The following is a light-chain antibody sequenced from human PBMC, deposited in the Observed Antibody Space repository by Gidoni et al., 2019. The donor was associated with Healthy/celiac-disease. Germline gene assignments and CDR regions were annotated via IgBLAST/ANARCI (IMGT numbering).Light chain of an antibody. Sequence: EIVITTSHATLSVSPGERATLSCRASQSVSSNLAWYQQKPGQAPRLLIYGASTRATGIPARFSGSGSGTEFTLTISSLQSEDFAVYYCQQYNNWPPYTFGQXTKLEIK. CDR3: QQYNNWPPYT. J-gene: IGKJ2*01. CDR2: GAS. V-gene: IGKV3-15*01. CDR1: QSVSSN.